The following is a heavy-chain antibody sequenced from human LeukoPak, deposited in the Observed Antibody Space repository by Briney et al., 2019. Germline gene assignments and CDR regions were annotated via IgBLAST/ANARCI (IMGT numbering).Heavy chain of an antibody. CDR3: ARASSGWYGDYYYGMDV. CDR2: INSDGSST. V-gene: IGHV3-74*01. Sequence: PGGSLRLSCAASGFTFSSYWMHWVRQAPGKGLVWVSRINSDGSSTSYADSVKGRFTISRDNAKNTLYLQMNSLRAEDTAVYYCARASSGWYGDYYYGMDVWGQGTTVTVSS. D-gene: IGHD6-19*01. CDR1: GFTFSSYW. J-gene: IGHJ6*02.